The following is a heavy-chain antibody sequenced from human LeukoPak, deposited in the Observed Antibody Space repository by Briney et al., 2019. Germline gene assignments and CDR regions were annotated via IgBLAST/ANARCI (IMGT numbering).Heavy chain of an antibody. CDR3: ASRSSGYEGYYYYMDV. CDR1: GFTCSSYT. V-gene: IGHV3-21*01. J-gene: IGHJ6*03. Sequence: GGSLRLSCAASGFTCSSYTMHWVRQVPGKGLEWVSSIKIGSAYTFYADSVKGRFTVSRDDAKNSLFLQMNSLRAEDTAVYYCASRSSGYEGYYYYMDVWGKGTTVTVSS. CDR2: IKIGSAYT. D-gene: IGHD3-3*01.